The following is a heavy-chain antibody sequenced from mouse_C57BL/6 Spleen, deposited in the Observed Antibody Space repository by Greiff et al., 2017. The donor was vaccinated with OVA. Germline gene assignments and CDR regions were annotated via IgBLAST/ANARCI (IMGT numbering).Heavy chain of an antibody. CDR2: ISGGGGNT. V-gene: IGHV5-9*01. Sequence: DVMLVESGGGLVKPGGSLKLSCAASGFTFSSYTMSWVRQTPEKRLEWVATISGGGGNTYYPDSVKGRFTISRDNAKNTLYLQMSSLRSEDTALYYGARHRDGYSPDYAMDYWGQGTSVTVSS. J-gene: IGHJ4*01. CDR3: ARHRDGYSPDYAMDY. D-gene: IGHD2-3*01. CDR1: GFTFSSYT.